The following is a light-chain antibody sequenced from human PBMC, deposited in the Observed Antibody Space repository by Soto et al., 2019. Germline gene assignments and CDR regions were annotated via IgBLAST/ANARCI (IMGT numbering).Light chain of an antibody. J-gene: IGLJ2*01. CDR3: CSYAGGTSVVF. CDR2: EVT. V-gene: IGLV2-23*02. Sequence: QSALTQPASVSGSPGQSITISCTGTSSDVGSYNLVSWYQKHPGEAPKVIIYEVTKRPSGISNRFSGSKSGKTASLTISGLRVEDEADYFCCSYAGGTSVVFFGGGTQLTVL. CDR1: SSDVGSYNL.